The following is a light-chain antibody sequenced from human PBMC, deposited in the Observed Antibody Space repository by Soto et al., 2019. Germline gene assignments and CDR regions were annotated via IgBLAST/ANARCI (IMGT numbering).Light chain of an antibody. CDR3: QQSNRFPYT. J-gene: IGKJ2*01. Sequence: DIQMTQSPSSVSASVGDSVSITCRASQGINSWLAWYQQKPGKAPKLLIYLASNLQTGVPSRFSGSGSGTDFTLPISSLQPEDFATYYCQQSNRFPYTFGQGTKLEIK. CDR2: LAS. CDR1: QGINSW. V-gene: IGKV1-12*01.